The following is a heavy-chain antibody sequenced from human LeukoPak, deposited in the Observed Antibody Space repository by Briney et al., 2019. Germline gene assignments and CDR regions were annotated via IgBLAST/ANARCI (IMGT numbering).Heavy chain of an antibody. CDR3: ARDRSMITFGGVIVIPAY. V-gene: IGHV1-46*01. J-gene: IGHJ4*02. Sequence: ASVKVSCKASGYTFTSYYMHWVRQAPGQGLEWMGIINPSGGSTSYAQKFQGRVTMTRDMSTSTVYMELSSLRSEDTAVYYCARDRSMITFGGVIVIPAYWGQGTLVTVSS. CDR1: GYTFTSYY. D-gene: IGHD3-16*02. CDR2: INPSGGST.